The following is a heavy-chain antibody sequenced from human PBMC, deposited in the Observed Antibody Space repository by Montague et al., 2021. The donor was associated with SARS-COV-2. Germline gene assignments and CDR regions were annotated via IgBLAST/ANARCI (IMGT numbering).Heavy chain of an antibody. J-gene: IGHJ4*02. CDR2: INHSGST. V-gene: IGHV4-34*01. CDR3: ARGGGYSYGALDY. Sequence: SETLSLTCVVYGGSFSGYYWSWIRQPPGKGLEWIGEINHSGSTNXNPSLKSRVTISVDTSEKQFSLRLNSVTAADTAVYYCARGGGYSYGALDYWGQGTLVTVSS. CDR1: GGSFSGYY. D-gene: IGHD5-18*01.